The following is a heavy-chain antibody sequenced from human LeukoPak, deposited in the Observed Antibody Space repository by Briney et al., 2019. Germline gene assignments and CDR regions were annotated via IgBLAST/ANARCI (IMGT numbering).Heavy chain of an antibody. CDR2: IHYSGST. V-gene: IGHV4-59*01. D-gene: IGHD1-26*01. J-gene: IGHJ4*02. CDR3: AREINSGSYHFDY. Sequence: SETLSLTCSVSGGSISSYFWSWIRQPPGKGLEWIGYIHYSGSTNYNPSLKSRVTISVDTSKNQFSLKLNSVTAADTAVYYCAREINSGSYHFDYWGQGTLVTVSS. CDR1: GGSISSYF.